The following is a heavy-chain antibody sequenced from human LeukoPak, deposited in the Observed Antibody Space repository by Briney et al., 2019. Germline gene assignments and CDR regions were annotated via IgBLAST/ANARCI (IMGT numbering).Heavy chain of an antibody. CDR3: ARRAKFNGWAPPVDS. V-gene: IGHV5-51*01. CDR1: GDRFTSHW. D-gene: IGHD2-8*01. CDR2: IHPVDSDT. J-gene: IGHJ4*02. Sequence: HGESLNISCKVSGDRFTSHWIGWVRQKPPNGLEWMGIIHPVDSDTKYSPSFQGQVAISADRSTSTAYLQRDTLRASDTATYYCARRAKFNGWAPPVDSWGQGTLVIVSS.